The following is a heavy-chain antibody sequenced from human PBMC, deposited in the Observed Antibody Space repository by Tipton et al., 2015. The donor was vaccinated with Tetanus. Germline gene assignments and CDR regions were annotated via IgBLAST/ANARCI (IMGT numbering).Heavy chain of an antibody. CDR2: MNPNSGNT. Sequence: QSGPEVKKPGASVKVSCKASGYTFTSYDINWVRQATGQGLEWTGWMNPNSGNTGYAQKFQGRVTMTRNTSISTAYMELSSLRSEDTAVYYCARRVYDSEETRIDYWGQGTLVTVSS. CDR1: GYTFTSYD. CDR3: ARRVYDSEETRIDY. D-gene: IGHD3-22*01. J-gene: IGHJ4*02. V-gene: IGHV1-8*01.